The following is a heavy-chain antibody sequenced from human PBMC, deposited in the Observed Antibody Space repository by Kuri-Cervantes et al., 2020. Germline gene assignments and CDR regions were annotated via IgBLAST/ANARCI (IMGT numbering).Heavy chain of an antibody. CDR2: ISSSSSYI. J-gene: IGHJ4*02. CDR1: GLSLSYYT. V-gene: IGHV3-21*01. D-gene: IGHD5-18*01. Sequence: ETLSLTCAASGLSLSYYTMNWVRQAPGKGLEWVSSISSSSSYIYYADSVKGRFTISRDNSKNTLYLQMNSLRAEDTAVYYCAKDQLDSRGYSYGYADYWGQGTLVTVSS. CDR3: AKDQLDSRGYSYGYADY.